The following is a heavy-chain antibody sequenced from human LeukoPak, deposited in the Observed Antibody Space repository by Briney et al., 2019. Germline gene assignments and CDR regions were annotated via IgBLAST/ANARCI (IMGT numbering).Heavy chain of an antibody. J-gene: IGHJ5*02. D-gene: IGHD6-6*01. CDR3: AKDLEYSSSFNWFDP. V-gene: IGHV3-30*02. CDR2: IRNDGSDK. Sequence: GGSLRLSCAASGFTFSKYGMHWVRQAPGKGLEWVAFIRNDGSDKYYADSVKGRFTISRDNSKNTLYLQMNSLRPEHTAIYHSAKDLEYSSSFNWFDPWGQANLATVP. CDR1: GFTFSKYG.